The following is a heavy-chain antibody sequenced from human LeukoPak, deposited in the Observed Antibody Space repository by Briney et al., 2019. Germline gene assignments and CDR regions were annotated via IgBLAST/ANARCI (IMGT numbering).Heavy chain of an antibody. CDR2: ISGSGGST. V-gene: IGHV3-23*01. D-gene: IGHD2-15*01. Sequence: GGSLRLSCAASGFTFSSYAMSWVRQAPGEGLEWVSAISGSGGSTYYADSVKGRFTISRDNSKNTLYLQMNSLRAEDTAVYYCAKDYDSGDIVVVVAAFDYFDYWGQGTLVTVSS. CDR3: AKDYDSGDIVVVVAAFDYFDY. CDR1: GFTFSSYA. J-gene: IGHJ4*02.